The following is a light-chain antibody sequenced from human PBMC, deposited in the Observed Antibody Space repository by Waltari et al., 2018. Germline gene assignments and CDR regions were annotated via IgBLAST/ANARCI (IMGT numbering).Light chain of an antibody. J-gene: IGKJ2*01. CDR3: QQYNNWPLYT. Sequence: EIVMTQSPATLSVYQGERATLSCRASQSVSSNLAWYQQKPGQAPRRLIYGASTRATGIPARFSGSGSGTEFTLTISSMQSEYFAVYYCQQYNNWPLYTFGQGTKLEIK. CDR2: GAS. V-gene: IGKV3-15*01. CDR1: QSVSSN.